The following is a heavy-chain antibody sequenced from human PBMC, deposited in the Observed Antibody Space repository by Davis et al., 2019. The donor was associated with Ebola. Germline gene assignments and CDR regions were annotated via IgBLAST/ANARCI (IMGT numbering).Heavy chain of an antibody. CDR1: GGSISSHY. J-gene: IGHJ6*03. D-gene: IGHD2-2*01. Sequence: SETLSLTCTVSGGSISSHYWSWIRQPPGKGLEWIGYIYYSGSTNYNPSLKSRVTISVDTSKNQFSLKLSSVTAADTAVYYCARGLELRCSSTSCYGENYYMDVWGKGTTVTVSS. V-gene: IGHV4-59*11. CDR2: IYYSGST. CDR3: ARGLELRCSSTSCYGENYYMDV.